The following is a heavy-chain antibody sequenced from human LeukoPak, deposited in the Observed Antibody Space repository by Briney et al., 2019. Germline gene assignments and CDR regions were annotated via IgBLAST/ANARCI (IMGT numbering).Heavy chain of an antibody. CDR3: ARESYYYGSGSYYPLLDY. J-gene: IGHJ4*02. Sequence: GGSLRLSCAASGFTFSDYYMSWIRQAPGKGLEWVSYISSSGSTIYYADSVKGRFTISRDNAKNSLYLQMNSLRAEDTAVYYCARESYYYGSGSYYPLLDYWGQGTLVTVSS. V-gene: IGHV3-11*01. CDR2: ISSSGSTI. CDR1: GFTFSDYY. D-gene: IGHD3-10*01.